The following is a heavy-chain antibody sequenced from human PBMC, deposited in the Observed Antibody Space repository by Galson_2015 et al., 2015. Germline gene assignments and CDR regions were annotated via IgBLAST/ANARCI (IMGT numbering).Heavy chain of an antibody. Sequence: TLSLTCTVSGGSISSGDYYWSWIRQPPGKGLEWIGYIYYSGSTYYNPSLKSRVTISVDTSKNQFSLKLSSVTAADTAVYYCASGWDPAPNFDYWGQGTLVTVSS. CDR3: ASGWDPAPNFDY. CDR1: GGSISSGDYY. J-gene: IGHJ4*02. CDR2: IYYSGST. V-gene: IGHV4-30-4*01. D-gene: IGHD1-26*01.